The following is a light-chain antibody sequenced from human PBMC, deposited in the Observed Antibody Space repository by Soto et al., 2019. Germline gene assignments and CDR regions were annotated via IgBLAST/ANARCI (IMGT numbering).Light chain of an antibody. CDR2: DAS. J-gene: IGKJ2*01. V-gene: IGKV3-11*01. CDR3: QQRKKWPYT. CDR1: ESVANY. Sequence: EIVLTQSPVTLSLSPGARATLSCRASESVANYLLWFQQRPGQAPRLLIYDASNRASGIPARFSASGSGTDFTLTISRLETEDFAVYFCQQRKKWPYTFGQGTKV.